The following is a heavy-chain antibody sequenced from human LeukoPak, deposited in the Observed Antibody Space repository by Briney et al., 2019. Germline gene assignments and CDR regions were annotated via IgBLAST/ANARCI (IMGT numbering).Heavy chain of an antibody. Sequence: SQTHSLTCAISGDSVSSNRAAWNWIRQSPSRGLEWLGRTYYRSKWFNHYAVSLKSRITINPDTSKNQFSLQLNSVTPEDTAVYYCARDSDNSDAFDIWGQGTMVTVSS. CDR2: TYYRSKWFN. J-gene: IGHJ3*02. CDR3: ARDSDNSDAFDI. D-gene: IGHD2/OR15-2a*01. CDR1: GDSVSSNRAA. V-gene: IGHV6-1*01.